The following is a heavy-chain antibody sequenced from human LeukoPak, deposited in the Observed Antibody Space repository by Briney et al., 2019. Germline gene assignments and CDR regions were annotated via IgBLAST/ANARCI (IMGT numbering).Heavy chain of an antibody. CDR2: IYYSGRT. D-gene: IGHD4-11*01. CDR1: GGSISSDY. CDR3: VRGFYSPHY. V-gene: IGHV4-59*01. J-gene: IGHJ4*02. Sequence: PSETLSLTCTVSGGSISSDYWSWIRQPPGKGLEWIGYIYYSGRTYYNPSLKSRITISVDTSKNQFSLKLSSVTAADTAVYYCVRGFYSPHYWGRGTLVTVSS.